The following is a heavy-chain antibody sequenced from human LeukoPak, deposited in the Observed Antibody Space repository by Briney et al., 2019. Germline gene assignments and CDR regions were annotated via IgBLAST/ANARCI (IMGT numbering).Heavy chain of an antibody. J-gene: IGHJ5*02. D-gene: IGHD3-3*01. Sequence: ASVKVSCKASGYTFTSYGISWVRQATGQGLEWMGWMNPNSGNTGYAQKFQGRVTITRNTSISTAYMELSSLRSEDTAVYYCARGLRVVDWSGYPGVFDPWGQGTLVTVSP. CDR1: GYTFTSYG. V-gene: IGHV1-8*03. CDR3: ARGLRVVDWSGYPGVFDP. CDR2: MNPNSGNT.